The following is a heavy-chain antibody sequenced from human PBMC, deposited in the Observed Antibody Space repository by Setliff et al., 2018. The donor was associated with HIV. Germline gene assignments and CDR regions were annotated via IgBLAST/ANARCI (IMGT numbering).Heavy chain of an antibody. CDR3: RVGHYDGSD. V-gene: IGHV3-7*01. CDR1: GVTISSLW. Sequence: PGESLKISCVASGVTISSLWMNWVRQAPGRGLEWVANINVDGSKTYYVDSARGRFSISRDNAQNSLYLQMNSLRAEDTAVYYCRVGHYDGSDWGQGTLVTVSS. CDR2: INVDGSKT. D-gene: IGHD5-12*01. J-gene: IGHJ4*02.